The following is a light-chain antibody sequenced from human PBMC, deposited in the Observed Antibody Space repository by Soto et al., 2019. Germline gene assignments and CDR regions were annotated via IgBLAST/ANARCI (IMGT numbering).Light chain of an antibody. J-gene: IGKJ3*01. CDR3: QHTSSTPFT. CDR2: AAS. V-gene: IGKV1-39*01. Sequence: DIQMTQSPSTLSASVGDRVTITCRASQSISSWLAWYQQKQGKAHKXMIYAASSLQSGVPSRFSGSGSGTDGTITISSLQPEDFETYYCQHTSSTPFTFGPGTKVDIK. CDR1: QSISSW.